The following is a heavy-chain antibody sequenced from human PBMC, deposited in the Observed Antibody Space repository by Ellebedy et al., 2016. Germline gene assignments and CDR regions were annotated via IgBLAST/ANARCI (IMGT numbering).Heavy chain of an antibody. CDR3: ARVYAARYDSRHFLDY. D-gene: IGHD3-22*01. Sequence: GGSLRLXCAASGFTVSSNYMSWVRQAPGKGLEWVSVIYSGGSTYYADSVKGRFTISRDNSKNTLYLQMNSLRAEDTAVYYCARVYAARYDSRHFLDYWGQGTLVTVSS. CDR1: GFTVSSNY. J-gene: IGHJ4*02. V-gene: IGHV3-53*01. CDR2: IYSGGST.